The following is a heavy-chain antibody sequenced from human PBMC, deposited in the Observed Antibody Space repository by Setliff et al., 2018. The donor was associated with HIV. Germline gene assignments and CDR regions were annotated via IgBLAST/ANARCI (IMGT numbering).Heavy chain of an antibody. CDR3: ARNLLQWHYDF. CDR1: GGSMNSHH. J-gene: IGHJ4*02. CDR2: ISYTGST. V-gene: IGHV4-59*11. Sequence: SETLSLTCTVTGGSMNSHHWSWIRQPPGKGLEWIGYISYTGSTNYNPSLKNRVTLSKDPSKNQVVLTVSNMGPVDTATYYCARNLLQWHYDFWGTGTLVTVSS. D-gene: IGHD6-19*01.